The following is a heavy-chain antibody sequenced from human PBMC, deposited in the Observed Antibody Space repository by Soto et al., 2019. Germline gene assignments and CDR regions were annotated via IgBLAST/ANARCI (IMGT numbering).Heavy chain of an antibody. CDR1: GFTLSSYA. J-gene: IGHJ3*02. V-gene: IGHV3-30-3*01. Sequence: GGSLRLSCAASGFTLSSYAMHWVRQAPGKGLEWVAVISYDGSNKYYADSVKGRFTISRDNSKNTLYLQMNSLRAEDTAVYYCARDGDRAFDIWGQGTMVTVSS. D-gene: IGHD2-21*02. CDR3: ARDGDRAFDI. CDR2: ISYDGSNK.